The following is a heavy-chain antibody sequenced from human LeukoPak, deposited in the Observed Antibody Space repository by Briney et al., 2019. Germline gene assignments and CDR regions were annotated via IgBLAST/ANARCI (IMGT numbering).Heavy chain of an antibody. J-gene: IGHJ4*02. V-gene: IGHV3-48*01. CDR2: ISSSSSTI. CDR1: GCTFSSYE. CDR3: ARDRGGWPDY. D-gene: IGHD6-19*01. Sequence: GGSLRLSCAASGCTFSSYEMNWVRQAPGKGLEWVSYISSSSSTIYYADSVKGRFTISRDNAKNSLYLQLNSLRPEDTGLYYCARDRGGWPDYWGQGTLVTVSS.